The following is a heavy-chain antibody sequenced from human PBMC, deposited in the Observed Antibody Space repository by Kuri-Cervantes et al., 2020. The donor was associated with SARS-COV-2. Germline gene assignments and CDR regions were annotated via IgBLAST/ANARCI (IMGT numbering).Heavy chain of an antibody. V-gene: IGHV1-18*01. D-gene: IGHD1-26*01. CDR2: ISAYNGNT. Sequence: GESLKISCKGSGYSFTSYGISWVRQAPGQGLEWMGWISAYNGNTNYAQKLQGRVTMTTDTSTSTAYMELRSLRSDDTAVYYCARGHSALKRELLPFDYWGQGTLVTVSS. CDR3: ARGHSALKRELLPFDY. CDR1: GYSFTSYG. J-gene: IGHJ4*02.